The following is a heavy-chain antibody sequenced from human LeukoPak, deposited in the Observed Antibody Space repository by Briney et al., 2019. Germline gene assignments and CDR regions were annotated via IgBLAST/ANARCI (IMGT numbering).Heavy chain of an antibody. Sequence: ASVKVSCKASGYTFTSYAMNWVRQAPGQGLEWMGWINTNTGNPTYAQGFTGRFVFSLDTSVSTAYLQISSLKAEDTAVYYCARGWMYFYDSSGYSYDAFDIWGQGTMVTVSS. D-gene: IGHD3-22*01. J-gene: IGHJ3*02. CDR1: GYTFTSYA. V-gene: IGHV7-4-1*02. CDR2: INTNTGNP. CDR3: ARGWMYFYDSSGYSYDAFDI.